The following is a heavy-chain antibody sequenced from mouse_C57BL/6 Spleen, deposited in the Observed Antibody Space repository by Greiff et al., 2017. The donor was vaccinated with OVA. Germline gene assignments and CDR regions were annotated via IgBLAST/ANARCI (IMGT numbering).Heavy chain of an antibody. CDR2: IRNKANGYTT. CDR1: GFTFTDYY. CDR3: ARQDYDLYAMDY. V-gene: IGHV7-3*01. D-gene: IGHD2-4*01. Sequence: EVKLVESGGGLVQPGGSLSLSCAASGFTFTDYYMSWVRQPPGKALEWLGFIRNKANGYTTEYSASVKGLFTISRDNSQSILYLQMNALRAEDSATYYCARQDYDLYAMDYWGQGTSVTVSS. J-gene: IGHJ4*01.